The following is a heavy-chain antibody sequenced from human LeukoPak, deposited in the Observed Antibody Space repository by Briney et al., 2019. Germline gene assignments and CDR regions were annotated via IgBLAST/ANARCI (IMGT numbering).Heavy chain of an antibody. D-gene: IGHD3-16*01. CDR2: ISTSSSYI. Sequence: GGSLRLSCVASGFIFSSYTLNWVRQAPGKGLEWVSSISTSSSYIYYADSVKGRFTISRDNARNSVYLQMNSLRAEDTAVYFCAKGDKMLTWRRTYNRFDPWGQGTLVTVSS. V-gene: IGHV3-21*01. CDR3: AKGDKMLTWRRTYNRFDP. CDR1: GFIFSSYT. J-gene: IGHJ5*02.